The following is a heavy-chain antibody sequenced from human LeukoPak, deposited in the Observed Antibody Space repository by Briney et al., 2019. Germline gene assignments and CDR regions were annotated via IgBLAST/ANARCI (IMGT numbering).Heavy chain of an antibody. CDR1: GFRFRSYD. D-gene: IGHD3-22*01. CDR2: ISSSSSYI. J-gene: IGHJ5*02. CDR3: ARPYYYDSSAADYLFDP. V-gene: IGHV3-21*01. Sequence: GGSLRLSCAASGFRFRSYDMNWVRQAPGKGLGWVSSISSSSSYIYYADSVEGRFTISRDNAKNSLYLQMNSLRAEDTAVYYFARPYYYDSSAADYLFDPWGQGTLVTVSS.